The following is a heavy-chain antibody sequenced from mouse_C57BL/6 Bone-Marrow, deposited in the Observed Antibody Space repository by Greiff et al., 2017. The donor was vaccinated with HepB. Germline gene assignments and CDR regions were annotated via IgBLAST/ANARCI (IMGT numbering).Heavy chain of an antibody. CDR1: GFTFSDYY. CDR3: ESPYYGSSLYYARDY. CDR2: ISNGGGST. V-gene: IGHV5-12*01. Sequence: EVKLVESGGGLVQPGGSLKLSCAASGFTFSDYYMYWVRQTPEKRLEWVAYISNGGGSTYYPDTVKGRFTISRDNAKNTLYLQMSRLKSEDTAMYYCESPYYGSSLYYARDYWGQGPSVTVPS. J-gene: IGHJ4*01. D-gene: IGHD1-1*01.